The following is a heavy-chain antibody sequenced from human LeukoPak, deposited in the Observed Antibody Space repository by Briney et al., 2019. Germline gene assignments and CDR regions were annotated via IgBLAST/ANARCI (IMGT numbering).Heavy chain of an antibody. V-gene: IGHV6-1*01. Sequence: SQTLSLTCVTSGGSVSSSASWNWIRQSPSRGLEWLGRTYYRSKWSSEYATSVKSRITINADTSKNQFSLQLDSVIPEDTAVYYCARDADSSNEWGPFDPWGQGILVTVSS. CDR2: TYYRSKWSS. J-gene: IGHJ5*02. CDR1: GGSVSSSAS. D-gene: IGHD1-26*01. CDR3: ARDADSSNEWGPFDP.